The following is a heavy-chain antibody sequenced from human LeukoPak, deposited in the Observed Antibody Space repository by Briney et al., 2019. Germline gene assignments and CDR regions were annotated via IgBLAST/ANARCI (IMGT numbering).Heavy chain of an antibody. D-gene: IGHD2-15*01. CDR1: GYTFTGYY. CDR3: AKDENTHFDY. J-gene: IGHJ4*02. V-gene: IGHV1-2*02. Sequence: ASVKVSCKASGYTFTGYYMHWVRQAPGQGLEWMGWINPNRGGTNYAQKFQGRVTMTRDTSISTAYMELSSLTSDDTAVYYGAKDENTHFDYWGQGILVTVSS. CDR2: INPNRGGT.